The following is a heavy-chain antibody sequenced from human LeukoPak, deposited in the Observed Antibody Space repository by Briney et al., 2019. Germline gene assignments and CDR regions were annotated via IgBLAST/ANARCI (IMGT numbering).Heavy chain of an antibody. CDR2: ISARSGNT. D-gene: IGHD2-21*02. J-gene: IGHJ3*01. CDR3: AKVSCGGNCFYAFDV. CDR1: GFTFSSYA. Sequence: PGGSLRLSCATSGFTFSSYALNWVRQAPGKGLEWVAGISARSGNTFYADSVKGRFTISRDSSKSTLFLQMNSLRAEDTAVYYCAKVSCGGNCFYAFDVWGRGTMVAVSP. V-gene: IGHV3-23*01.